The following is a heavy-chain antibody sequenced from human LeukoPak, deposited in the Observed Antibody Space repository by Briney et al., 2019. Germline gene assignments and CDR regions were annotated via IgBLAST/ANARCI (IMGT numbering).Heavy chain of an antibody. V-gene: IGHV3-13*01. J-gene: IGHJ4*02. CDR3: ARVAKERVGGVYYFDY. Sequence: GGSLRLSCAASGFTFSDYDMHWVRQATGKGLEWVSAIGTAGDTYYAGSVKGRFTISRENAKNSLYLQMNSLRAGDTAVYYCARVAKERVGGVYYFDYWGQGTLVTVSS. CDR1: GFTFSDYD. CDR2: IGTAGDT. D-gene: IGHD1-1*01.